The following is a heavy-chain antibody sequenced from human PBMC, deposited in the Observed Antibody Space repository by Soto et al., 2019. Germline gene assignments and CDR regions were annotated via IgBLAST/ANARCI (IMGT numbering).Heavy chain of an antibody. CDR2: IYYSGST. CDR1: GGSISSYY. Sequence: SETLSLTCTVSGGSISSYYWSWIRQPPGKGLEWIGYIYYSGSTNYNPSLKSRVTISVDTSKNQFSLKLSSVTAADTAVYYCARVTTVVTYYYYYGMDVWGQGTTVTVSS. CDR3: ARVTTVVTYYYYYGMDV. D-gene: IGHD4-17*01. V-gene: IGHV4-59*01. J-gene: IGHJ6*02.